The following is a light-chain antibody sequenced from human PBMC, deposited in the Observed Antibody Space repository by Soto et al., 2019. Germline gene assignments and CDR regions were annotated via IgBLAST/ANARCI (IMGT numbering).Light chain of an antibody. J-gene: IGKJ1*01. CDR3: QQYGSSPPWT. CDR2: GAS. V-gene: IGKV3-20*01. Sequence: EIVLTQSPGTLSLSPGERATLSCRASQSVSSSYLAWYQQKPGQAPRLLIYGASSRATGIPDRFSGSGSGTDFTLTINRLEPEDVVVYYCQQYGSSPPWTFGQGTKVEIK. CDR1: QSVSSSY.